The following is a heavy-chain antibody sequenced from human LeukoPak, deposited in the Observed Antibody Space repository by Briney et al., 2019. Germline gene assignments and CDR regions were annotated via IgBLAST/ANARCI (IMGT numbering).Heavy chain of an antibody. CDR3: AKKWGVGTTTLDYFDY. D-gene: IGHD1-26*01. Sequence: GGSLRLSCAASGFTFSNYAMSWVRQAPGKGLEWVSGISGSGGSTYYADSVKGRFTISRDHTKNTPYLQMNSLPHEDTAVYYCAKKWGVGTTTLDYFDYWGQGTLVTVSS. CDR2: ISGSGGST. CDR1: GFTFSNYA. J-gene: IGHJ4*02. V-gene: IGHV3-23*01.